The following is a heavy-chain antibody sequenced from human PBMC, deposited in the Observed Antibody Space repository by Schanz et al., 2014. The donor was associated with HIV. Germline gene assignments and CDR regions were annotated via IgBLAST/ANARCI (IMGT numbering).Heavy chain of an antibody. Sequence: QVQLVESGGGVVQPGRSLRLSCAAAGFTYRNYGMHWVRQAPGKGLEGVAVIWVDGTSKFYADSVNGRFTISRDNSKNTLYLQMTTLRIDDTAVYYCAKPEYDSRGNSQSHFDYWGQGTLVTVSS. CDR3: AKPEYDSRGNSQSHFDY. J-gene: IGHJ4*02. CDR2: IWVDGTSK. D-gene: IGHD3-22*01. CDR1: GFTYRNYG. V-gene: IGHV3-33*06.